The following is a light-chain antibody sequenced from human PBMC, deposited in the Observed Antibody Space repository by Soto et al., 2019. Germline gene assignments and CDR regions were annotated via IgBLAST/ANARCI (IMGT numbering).Light chain of an antibody. CDR1: QSVLYNSDNKNY. V-gene: IGKV4-1*01. J-gene: IGKJ4*01. CDR2: WAS. Sequence: DIVMTQSPDSLAVSLGERATINCKSSQSVLYNSDNKNYLAWYQQKAGQPPKLLIYWASTRDSGVPDRFSGSGSGADFTLTINNRQAEDVAGYYCQQYYTTLSFGGGTTVEIK. CDR3: QQYYTTLS.